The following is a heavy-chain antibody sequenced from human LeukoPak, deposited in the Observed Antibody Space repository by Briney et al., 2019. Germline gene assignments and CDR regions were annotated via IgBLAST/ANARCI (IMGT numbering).Heavy chain of an antibody. CDR1: GFTFTSYW. CDR3: ARGRYYGMDV. CDR2: VNSDGSST. J-gene: IGHJ6*02. V-gene: IGHV3-74*01. Sequence: GGSLRLSCAASGFTFTSYWMHWVRQAPGKGLVWVSRVNSDGSSTTYADSVKGRFTISRDNAKNTLYLQMNSLRAEDTSVYYCARGRYYGMDVWGQGTTVTVSS.